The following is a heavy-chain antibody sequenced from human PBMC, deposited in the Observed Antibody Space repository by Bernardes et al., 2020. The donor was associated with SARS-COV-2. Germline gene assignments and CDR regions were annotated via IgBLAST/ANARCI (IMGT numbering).Heavy chain of an antibody. D-gene: IGHD1-26*01. Sequence: ASVKVSCKASGYTFTDYYFHWVRQAPGQGLEWMGWINPKNGDTEYAQNFRGRVTMTRDTSISTGYMELSRLTSDDTAVYYCASVTWSQRDGFDIWGQGTMVTVSS. CDR2: INPKNGDT. J-gene: IGHJ3*02. CDR3: ASVTWSQRDGFDI. CDR1: GYTFTDYY. V-gene: IGHV1-2*02.